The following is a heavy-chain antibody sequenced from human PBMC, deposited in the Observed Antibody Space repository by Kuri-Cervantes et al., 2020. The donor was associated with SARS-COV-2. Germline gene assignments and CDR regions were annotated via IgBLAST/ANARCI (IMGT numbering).Heavy chain of an antibody. J-gene: IGHJ5*02. V-gene: IGHV4-59*01. CDR3: AREAGGWFDP. D-gene: IGHD3-16*01. CDR1: GGSISSYY. CDR2: IYYSGST. Sequence: SETLSLTCTVSGGSISSYYWSWIRQPPGKGLEWIGYIYYSGSTNYNPSLKSRVTISVDTSKNQFSLNFNSVTAADTAVYFCAREAGGWFDPWGQGALVTVSS.